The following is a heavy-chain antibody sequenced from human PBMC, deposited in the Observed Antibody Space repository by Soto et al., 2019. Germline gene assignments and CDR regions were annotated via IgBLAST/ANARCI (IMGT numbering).Heavy chain of an antibody. J-gene: IGHJ4*02. CDR2: ISAYNGNT. Sequence: GASVKVSCKASGYTFTSYGISWVRQAPGQGLEWMGWISAYNGNTNYAQKLQGRVTMTADTSTSTAYMELRSLRSDDTAVYYCAREGYCSGGSCRHFDYWGQGTLVTVSS. D-gene: IGHD2-15*01. V-gene: IGHV1-18*01. CDR1: GYTFTSYG. CDR3: AREGYCSGGSCRHFDY.